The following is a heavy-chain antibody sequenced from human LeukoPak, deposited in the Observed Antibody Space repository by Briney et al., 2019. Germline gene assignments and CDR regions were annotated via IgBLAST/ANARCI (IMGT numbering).Heavy chain of an antibody. J-gene: IGHJ4*02. CDR1: GFTLDDYA. V-gene: IGHV3-43*02. Sequence: PGGSLSLSCAASGFTLDDYAMHWVRQAPGKGLEWVSLISGDGGSTYYADSVKGRFTISRDNSKNSLYLQMNSLRTEDTALYYCANDRGQLLPYFAFDYWGQGTLVPVSS. CDR3: ANDRGQLLPYFAFDY. CDR2: ISGDGGST. D-gene: IGHD2-2*01.